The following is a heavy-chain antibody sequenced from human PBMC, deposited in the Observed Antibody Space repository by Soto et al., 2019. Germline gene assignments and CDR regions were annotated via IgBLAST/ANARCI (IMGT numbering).Heavy chain of an antibody. D-gene: IGHD3-16*01. J-gene: IGHJ5*02. CDR2: IDYSGST. V-gene: IGHV4-59*01. CDR3: ASISILTDWFDP. CDR1: GGSISSYY. Sequence: QVQLQESGPGLVKPSETLSLTCTVSGGSISSYYWSWIRQPPGKGLEWIGYIDYSGSTNYNPSLKRRCCISVDSSKNQFSLKLSSVIAGDTAVDYCASISILTDWFDPWGQGTLVTVSS.